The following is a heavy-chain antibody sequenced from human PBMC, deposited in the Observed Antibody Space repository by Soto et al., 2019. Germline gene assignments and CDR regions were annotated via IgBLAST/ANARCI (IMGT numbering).Heavy chain of an antibody. J-gene: IGHJ3*02. V-gene: IGHV3-30-3*01. CDR3: ARDSLPTYDSSGLDAFDI. Sequence: ESGGGVVQPGRSLRLSCAASGFTFSSYAMHWVRQAPGKGLEWVAVISYDGSNKYYADSVKGRFTISRDNSKNTLYLQMNSLRAEDTAVYYCARDSLPTYDSSGLDAFDIWGQGTMVTVSS. D-gene: IGHD3-22*01. CDR2: ISYDGSNK. CDR1: GFTFSSYA.